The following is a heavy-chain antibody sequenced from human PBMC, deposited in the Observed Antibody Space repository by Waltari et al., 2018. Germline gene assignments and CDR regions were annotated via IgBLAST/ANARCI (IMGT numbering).Heavy chain of an antibody. D-gene: IGHD1-26*01. V-gene: IGHV4-39*07. CDR3: AREKWELPYDLDY. Sequence: QLQLQESGPGLVKPSETLSLTCTVSGGSISSSSYYWGWIRQPPGKGLEWIGSIYYSGSTYYNPSLKSRVTISVDTSKNQFSLKLSSVTAADTAVYYCAREKWELPYDLDYWGQGTLVTVSS. J-gene: IGHJ4*02. CDR1: GGSISSSSYY. CDR2: IYYSGST.